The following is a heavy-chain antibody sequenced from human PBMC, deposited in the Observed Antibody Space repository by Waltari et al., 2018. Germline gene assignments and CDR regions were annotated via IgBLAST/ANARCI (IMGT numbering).Heavy chain of an antibody. CDR1: GGTFSSYA. V-gene: IGHV1-69*05. CDR3: ARDLLTYYYYYGMDV. J-gene: IGHJ6*02. CDR2: FIPIFGPE. D-gene: IGHD3-16*01. Sequence: QVQLVQSGAEVKKPGSSVKVSCKASGGTFSSYAISWVRQAPGQGLEWMGGFIPIFGPENDSEKFQGRVTITTDESTSTAYMELSSLRSEDTAVYYCARDLLTYYYYYGMDVWGQGTTVTVSS.